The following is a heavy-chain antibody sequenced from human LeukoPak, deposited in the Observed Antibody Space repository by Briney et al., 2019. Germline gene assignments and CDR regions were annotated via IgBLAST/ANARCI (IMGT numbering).Heavy chain of an antibody. CDR2: IYSSGST. D-gene: IGHD3-22*01. CDR3: ARPTPDSSGYYGGMDV. V-gene: IGHV4-39*01. CDR1: GGSISNTTYR. J-gene: IGHJ6*02. Sequence: SETLSLTCTVSGGSISNTTYRWAWIRQPPGRGLEWIGRIYSSGSTYYNPSLKSRVTMSIDTSKNQLSLKLRSVAAADTAVFYCARPTPDSSGYYGGMDVWGQGTTVTVSS.